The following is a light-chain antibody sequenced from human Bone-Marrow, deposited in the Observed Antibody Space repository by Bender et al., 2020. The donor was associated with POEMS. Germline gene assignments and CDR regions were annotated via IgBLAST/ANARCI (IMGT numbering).Light chain of an antibody. V-gene: IGLV2-23*01. CDR2: EGT. Sequence: QSALTQPASVSGSPGQSITISCTGTSSDVGSYNLVSWYQQHPGKAPKLIIYEGTRRPSGVSNRFSGSKSGTTASLTISGLQPEDEADYYCCSYAGHDTLIFGGGTKLTVL. CDR1: SSDVGSYNL. J-gene: IGLJ2*01. CDR3: CSYAGHDTLI.